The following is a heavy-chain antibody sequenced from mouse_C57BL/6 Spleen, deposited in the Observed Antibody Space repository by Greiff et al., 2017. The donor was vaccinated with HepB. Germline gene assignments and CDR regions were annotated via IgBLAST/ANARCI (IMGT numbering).Heavy chain of an antibody. CDR1: GYTFTSYT. CDR2: INPSSGYT. Sequence: VQLQQSGAELARPGASVKMSCKASGYTFTSYTMHWVKQRPGQGLEWIGYINPSSGYTKYNQKFKDKATLTADKSSSTAYMPLSSLTSEDSAVYYCARGTLGKGYYAMDYWGQGTSVTVSS. J-gene: IGHJ4*01. CDR3: ARGTLGKGYYAMDY. V-gene: IGHV1-4*01. D-gene: IGHD4-1*01.